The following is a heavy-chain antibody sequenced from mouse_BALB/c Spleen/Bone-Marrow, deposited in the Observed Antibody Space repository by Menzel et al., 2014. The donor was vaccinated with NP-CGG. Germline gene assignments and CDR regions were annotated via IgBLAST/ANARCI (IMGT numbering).Heavy chain of an antibody. Sequence: QVHVKQSGPELVKPGASVKMSCKASGYTFTDCVISWVKQRTGQGLEWIGEIYPGSGSTYYNEKFKGKATLTADKSSNTAYMQLSSLTSEDSAVYFCARCGGLRDFDYWGQGTTLTVSS. CDR1: GYTFTDCV. CDR2: IYPGSGST. CDR3: ARCGGLRDFDY. V-gene: IGHV1-77*01. J-gene: IGHJ2*01. D-gene: IGHD2-4*01.